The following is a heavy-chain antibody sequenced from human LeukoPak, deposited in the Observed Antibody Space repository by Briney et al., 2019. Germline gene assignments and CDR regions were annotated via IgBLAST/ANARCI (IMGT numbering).Heavy chain of an antibody. Sequence: GSLRLSCAASGFPFSSYSLNWVRPAPGKGLEWVSFISSSSTYIYYADSVKGRFTISRDNAKNSLYLQMNSLRAEDTAVYYCATNSGKFDPWGQGTLVTVSS. V-gene: IGHV3-21*01. CDR2: ISSSSTYI. D-gene: IGHD1-1*01. CDR1: GFPFSSYS. CDR3: ATNSGKFDP. J-gene: IGHJ5*02.